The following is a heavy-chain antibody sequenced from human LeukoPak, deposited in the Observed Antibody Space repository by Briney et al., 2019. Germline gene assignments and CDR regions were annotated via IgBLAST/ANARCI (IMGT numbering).Heavy chain of an antibody. CDR3: AKEEQGMVILGVFDS. V-gene: IGHV3-23*01. CDR1: GFIFNIYT. Sequence: PGGSLRLSCAASGFIFNIYTMTWVRQAPGKGLEWVSTISGSGGTTYYADSVKGRFTVSRDNSNNTLFLQMSSLRAEDTAMYYCAKEEQGMVILGVFDSWGRGTLVTVSS. CDR2: ISGSGGTT. D-gene: IGHD6-19*01. J-gene: IGHJ4*02.